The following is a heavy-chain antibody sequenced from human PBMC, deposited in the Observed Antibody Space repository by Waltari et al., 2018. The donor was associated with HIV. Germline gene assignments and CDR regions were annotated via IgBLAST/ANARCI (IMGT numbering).Heavy chain of an antibody. D-gene: IGHD3-16*02. CDR2: VDASGST. CDR1: GGSMRSDNYY. J-gene: IGHJ4*02. Sequence: QVQLQESGPGLVKPSQTLSLTCSVSGGSMRSDNYYWNWVRQPAGKGLEWIGRVDASGSTKYKPSLKSRVTISMDTSKNQFSLRLTSMTAADTAVYYCVREGGGIVFIPWYFDHWGQGALVTVSS. CDR3: VREGGGIVFIPWYFDH. V-gene: IGHV4-61*02.